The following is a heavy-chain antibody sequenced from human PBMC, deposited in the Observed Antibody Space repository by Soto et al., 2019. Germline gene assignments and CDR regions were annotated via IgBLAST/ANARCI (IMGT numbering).Heavy chain of an antibody. Sequence: GGSLRLSCAASGLTSSTYAMSWVRQAPGKGLEWVSGISGSGGNTYYADSVKGRFTISRDKSKNMLYLRMNSLRAEDTAVYYCARSLTTVTPVCDCWGQGTLVTVSS. CDR3: ARSLTTVTPVCDC. CDR2: ISGSGGNT. D-gene: IGHD4-4*01. V-gene: IGHV3-23*01. J-gene: IGHJ4*02. CDR1: GLTSSTYA.